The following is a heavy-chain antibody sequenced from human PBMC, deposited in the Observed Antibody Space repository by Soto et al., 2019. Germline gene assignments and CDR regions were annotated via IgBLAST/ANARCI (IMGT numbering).Heavy chain of an antibody. CDR2: ISAYNGNT. CDR3: ARDGAVAGIFDY. D-gene: IGHD6-19*01. Sequence: GGSVKVSRQASGYTFTRFWMNRVRQAPGQGLEWMGWISAYNGNTNYAQKLQGRVTMTTDTSTSTAYMELRSLRSDDTAVYYCARDGAVAGIFDYWGQGTLVTVSS. CDR1: GYTFTRFW. J-gene: IGHJ4*02. V-gene: IGHV1-18*01.